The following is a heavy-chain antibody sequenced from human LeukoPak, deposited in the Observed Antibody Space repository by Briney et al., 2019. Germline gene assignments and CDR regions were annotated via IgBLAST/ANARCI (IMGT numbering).Heavy chain of an antibody. Sequence: GGSLRLSCAASGFTFSNYDIHLVRQAPGMGLEWVALIRFDGSNTWYADSVKGRITISRDNSKNTLYLQMNSLRGEDTAVYYCAKSGSYYYDMDVWGKGTTVTVSS. D-gene: IGHD6-25*01. CDR3: AKSGSYYYDMDV. CDR2: IRFDGSNT. CDR1: GFTFSNYD. J-gene: IGHJ6*03. V-gene: IGHV3-30*02.